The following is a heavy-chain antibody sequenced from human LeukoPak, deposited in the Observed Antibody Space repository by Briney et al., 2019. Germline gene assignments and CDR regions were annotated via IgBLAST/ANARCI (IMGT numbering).Heavy chain of an antibody. J-gene: IGHJ5*02. CDR1: GGSVSGYY. D-gene: IGHD3-10*01. CDR2: INHSGST. V-gene: IGHV4-34*01. CDR3: ARETSGYGSGYANWFDP. Sequence: KPSETLSLTCAVYGGSVSGYYWSWIRQSPGKGLEWIGEINHSGSTNYNPSLKSRVTISVDTSKNQFSLKLSSVTAADTAVYYCARETSGYGSGYANWFDPWGQGTLVTVSS.